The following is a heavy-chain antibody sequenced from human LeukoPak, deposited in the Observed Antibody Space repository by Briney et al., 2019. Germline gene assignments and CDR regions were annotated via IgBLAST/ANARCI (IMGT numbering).Heavy chain of an antibody. CDR1: GFTFSGYA. Sequence: GSLRLSCAASGFTFSGYAMSWVRQAPGKGLQWAAAISIAGNNVYYADSVKGRFTISTDNSKSTLYLQMNSLRVEDTAVYYCASLGDDWGQGTLVTVSS. CDR3: ASLGDD. V-gene: IGHV3-30-3*01. J-gene: IGHJ4*02. CDR2: ISIAGNNV. D-gene: IGHD7-27*01.